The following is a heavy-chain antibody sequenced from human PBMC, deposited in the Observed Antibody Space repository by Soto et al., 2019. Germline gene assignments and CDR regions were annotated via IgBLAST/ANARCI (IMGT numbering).Heavy chain of an antibody. D-gene: IGHD3-22*01. CDR3: ARARYDSSGYYYFDY. CDR2: IYYSGSS. Sequence: SETLSLTCTVSGGSISGYYWSWIRQPPGKGLEWIGYIYYSGSSNYNPSLKSRVTISLDTSKNQFSLRLRSVTAADTAVYYCARARYDSSGYYYFDYWGQGALVTVSS. J-gene: IGHJ4*02. CDR1: GGSISGYY. V-gene: IGHV4-59*01.